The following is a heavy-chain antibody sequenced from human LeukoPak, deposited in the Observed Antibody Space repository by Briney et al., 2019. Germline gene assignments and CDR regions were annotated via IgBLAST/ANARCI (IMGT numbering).Heavy chain of an antibody. CDR3: AKGATKDFDY. V-gene: IGHV3-23*01. CDR1: GFTFSSYS. D-gene: IGHD5-12*01. Sequence: GRSLRLSCAASGFTFSSYSMSWVRQAPGKGLEWVSAISGSGGSTYYADSVKGRFTISRDNPKNTLYLQMNSLRAEDTAVYYCAKGATKDFDYWGQGPLVTVSS. CDR2: ISGSGGST. J-gene: IGHJ4*02.